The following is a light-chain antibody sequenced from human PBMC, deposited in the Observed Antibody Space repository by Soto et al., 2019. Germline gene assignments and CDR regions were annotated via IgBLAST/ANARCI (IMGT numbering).Light chain of an antibody. CDR1: QSVSSN. CDR2: GAS. CDR3: QQYNNWPLYT. J-gene: IGKJ2*01. Sequence: EVVMTQSPATLSVSPGERATLSCRASQSVSSNLAWYQQNPGQAPRLLIFGASTRATGIPARFSGSGSGIEFTLTISSLQSEDFAVYYCQQYNNWPLYTFGQGPSWRSN. V-gene: IGKV3D-15*01.